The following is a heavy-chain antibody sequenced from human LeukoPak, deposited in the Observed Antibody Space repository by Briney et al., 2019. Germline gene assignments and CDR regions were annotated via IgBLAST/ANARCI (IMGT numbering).Heavy chain of an antibody. Sequence: LPGGSLRLSCAASGFTFSSYEMNWVRQAPGKGLEWVSYISSSGSTIYYADSVKGRFTISRDNAKNSLYLQMNSLRAEDTAVYYCAREGIAAAGTSHYYYGMDVWGQGTTVTVSS. V-gene: IGHV3-48*03. CDR1: GFTFSSYE. J-gene: IGHJ6*02. CDR2: ISSSGSTI. CDR3: AREGIAAAGTSHYYYGMDV. D-gene: IGHD6-13*01.